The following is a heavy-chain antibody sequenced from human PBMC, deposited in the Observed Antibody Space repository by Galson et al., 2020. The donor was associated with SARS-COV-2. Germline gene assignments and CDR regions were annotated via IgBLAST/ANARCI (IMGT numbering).Heavy chain of an antibody. D-gene: IGHD1-7*01. Sequence: SLKISCAASGFTFDDYAMHWVRQAPGKGLEWVSCISWNSGSIGYADSVKGRFTISRDNAQNSLYLQMNSLRAEDTALYYCANGNYPPFDYWGQGTLVTGTS. CDR1: GFTFDDYA. V-gene: IGHV3-9*01. CDR3: ANGNYPPFDY. CDR2: ISWNSGSI. J-gene: IGHJ4*02.